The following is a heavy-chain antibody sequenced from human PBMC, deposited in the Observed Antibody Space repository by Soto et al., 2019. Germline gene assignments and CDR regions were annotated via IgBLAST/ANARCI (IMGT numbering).Heavy chain of an antibody. CDR2: ISGYSGHT. CDR3: AREWDNKSEHSSGWYDDF. CDR1: GYTFSSSG. J-gene: IGHJ4*02. Sequence: GASVKVSCKASGYTFSSSGISWVRQAPGQGLEWMGWISGYSGHTYYAQKFQGRVTMTTDTSTNTVYMELRSLRSDDTAVYYCAREWDNKSEHSSGWYDDFWGQGTLVAISS. V-gene: IGHV1-18*01. D-gene: IGHD6-19*01.